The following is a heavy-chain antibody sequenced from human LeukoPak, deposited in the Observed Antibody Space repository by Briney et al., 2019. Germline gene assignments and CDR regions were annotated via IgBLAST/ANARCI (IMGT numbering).Heavy chain of an antibody. V-gene: IGHV1-2*02. J-gene: IGHJ3*02. D-gene: IGHD6-19*01. Sequence: ASVKVSCKASGGTFSSYAISWVRQAPGQGLEWMGWINPNSGGTNYAQKFQGRVTMTRDTSISTAYMELSRLRSDDTAVYYCARRYSSGWYDAFDIWGQGTMVTVSS. CDR1: GGTFSSYA. CDR2: INPNSGGT. CDR3: ARRYSSGWYDAFDI.